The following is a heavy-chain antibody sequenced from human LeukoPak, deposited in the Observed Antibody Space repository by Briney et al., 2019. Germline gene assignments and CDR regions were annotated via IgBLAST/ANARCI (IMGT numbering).Heavy chain of an antibody. CDR3: ARASFWESPINWFAP. J-gene: IGHJ5*02. D-gene: IGHD3-16*01. CDR2: INPKNGGS. Sequence: GASVKVSCHASGYSFTGYYMHWVRQAPGQGLEWVGWINPKNGGSNYAQKFQGRVTMTRDRSISTAYMELSRLTSDDTAVYYCARASFWESPINWFAPWGQGTLVTVSS. CDR1: GYSFTGYY. V-gene: IGHV1-2*02.